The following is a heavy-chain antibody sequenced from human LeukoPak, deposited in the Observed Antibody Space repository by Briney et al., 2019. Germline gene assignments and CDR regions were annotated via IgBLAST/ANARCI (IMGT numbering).Heavy chain of an antibody. V-gene: IGHV1-69*04. CDR3: AREVHYYDSSGYPSGDGMDV. J-gene: IGHJ6*02. CDR2: IIPILGIA. D-gene: IGHD3-22*01. Sequence: ASVKVSCKASGGTFSSYAISWVRQAPGQGLEWMGRIIPILGIANYAQKFQGRVTITADKSTSTAYMELSSLRSEDTAVYYCAREVHYYDSSGYPSGDGMDVWGQGTTVTVSS. CDR1: GGTFSSYA.